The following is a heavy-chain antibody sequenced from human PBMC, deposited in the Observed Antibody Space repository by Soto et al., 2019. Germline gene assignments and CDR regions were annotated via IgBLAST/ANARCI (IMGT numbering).Heavy chain of an antibody. V-gene: IGHV1-46*01. J-gene: IGHJ6*02. D-gene: IGHD1-7*01. Sequence: ASVKVSCKASGYTFTSYYMHWVRQAPGQGLEWRGIINPSGGSTSYAQKFQGRVTMTRDTSTSTVYMELSSLRSEDTAVYYCARERVTGTTTTYYYYGMDVWGQGTTVTVSS. CDR1: GYTFTSYY. CDR2: INPSGGST. CDR3: ARERVTGTTTTYYYYGMDV.